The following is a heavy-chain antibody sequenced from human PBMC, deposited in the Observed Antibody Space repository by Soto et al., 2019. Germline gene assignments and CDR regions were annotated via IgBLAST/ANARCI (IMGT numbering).Heavy chain of an antibody. Sequence: SETLSLTCAVYGGSFSGYYWSWIRQPPVKGLEWIGEINHSGSTNYNPSLKSRVTISVDTSKNQFSLKLSSVTAADTAVYYCARVREPLAGGPWFDPWGQGTLVTVSS. V-gene: IGHV4-34*01. CDR1: GGSFSGYY. CDR3: ARVREPLAGGPWFDP. CDR2: INHSGST. D-gene: IGHD1-26*01. J-gene: IGHJ5*02.